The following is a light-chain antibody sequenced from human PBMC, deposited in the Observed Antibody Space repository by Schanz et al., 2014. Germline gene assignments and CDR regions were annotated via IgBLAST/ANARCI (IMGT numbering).Light chain of an antibody. CDR1: QSVSSSY. CDR3: QHRSNWPLT. J-gene: IGKJ4*01. V-gene: IGKV3D-20*02. Sequence: EIVLTQSPGTLSLSPGERATLSCRASQSVSSSYLAWYQQKPGQAPRLLISGASSRATGIPARFSGSGSGTDFTLTISSLEPEDFAVYYCQHRSNWPLTFGGGTKVEIK. CDR2: GAS.